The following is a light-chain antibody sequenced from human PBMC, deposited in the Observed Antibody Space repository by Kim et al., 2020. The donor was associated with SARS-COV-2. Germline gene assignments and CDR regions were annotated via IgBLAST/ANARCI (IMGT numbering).Light chain of an antibody. Sequence: QSALTQPASVSGSPGQSITISCTGTTSNVGDYDYVSWYQHHPGKAPKLMIYDVTKRPSGISNRFSGSKSGNTASLTISGLQAEDEADYYCSSYTSSNTWVFGGWTKL. J-gene: IGLJ3*02. CDR3: SSYTSSNTWV. V-gene: IGLV2-14*03. CDR1: TSNVGDYDY. CDR2: DVT.